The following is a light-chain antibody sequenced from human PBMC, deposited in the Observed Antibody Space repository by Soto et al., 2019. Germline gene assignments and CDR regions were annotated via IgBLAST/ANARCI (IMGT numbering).Light chain of an antibody. CDR2: GAS. Sequence: EIVLTQSPGTLSLSPVERATLSCMASQSVSSSYLAWYQQKPGQAPRLLIYGASSRATGIPDRFSGSGSGTDFTLTISRLEPEDFAVYYCQQYDSSPKTFGQGTKVDI. V-gene: IGKV3-20*01. J-gene: IGKJ1*01. CDR3: QQYDSSPKT. CDR1: QSVSSSY.